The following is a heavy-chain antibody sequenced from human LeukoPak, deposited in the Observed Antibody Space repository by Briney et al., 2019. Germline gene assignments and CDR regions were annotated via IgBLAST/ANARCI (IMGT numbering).Heavy chain of an antibody. V-gene: IGHV1-2*06. J-gene: IGHJ4*02. CDR2: INPNSGGT. Sequence: ASVKVSCKASGYTFTGYYMHWVRQAPGQGLEWMGRINPNSGGTNYARKFQGRVTMTRDTSISTAYMELSRLRSDDTAVYYCAREGSTVNGYDYWGQGTLVTVSS. CDR3: AREGSTVNGYDY. CDR1: GYTFTGYY. D-gene: IGHD4-17*01.